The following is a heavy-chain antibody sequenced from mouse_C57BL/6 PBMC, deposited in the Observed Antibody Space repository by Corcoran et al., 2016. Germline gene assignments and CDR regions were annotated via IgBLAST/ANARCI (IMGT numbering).Heavy chain of an antibody. Sequence: QILLVQSGPELKKPGETVKISCKASGYTFTTYGMSWVKQAPGKGLKWMGWINTYSGVPTYADDFKGRFAFSLETSASTAYLQINNLKNEDTATYFCASHYYGSSYWYFDVWGTGTTVTVSS. CDR1: GYTFTTYG. V-gene: IGHV9-3*01. CDR2: INTYSGVP. CDR3: ASHYYGSSYWYFDV. J-gene: IGHJ1*03. D-gene: IGHD1-1*01.